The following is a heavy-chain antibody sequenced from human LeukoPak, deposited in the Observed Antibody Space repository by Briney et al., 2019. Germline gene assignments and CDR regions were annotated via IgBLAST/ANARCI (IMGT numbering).Heavy chain of an antibody. CDR1: GYSISSGNY. V-gene: IGHV4-38-2*02. D-gene: IGHD5/OR15-5a*01. CDR3: ARVSVLDWYFDL. CDR2: IYHSGST. J-gene: IGHJ2*01. Sequence: PSETLSLTCTVSGYSISSGNYWGWIRQPPGKGLESIGSIYHSGSTYYNPSLKSRVTISVDTSKNQFSLKLSSVTAADTAVYYCARVSVLDWYFDLWGRGTLVTVSS.